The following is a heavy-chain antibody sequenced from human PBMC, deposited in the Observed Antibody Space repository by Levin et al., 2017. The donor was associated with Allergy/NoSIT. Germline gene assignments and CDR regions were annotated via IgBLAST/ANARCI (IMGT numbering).Heavy chain of an antibody. CDR2: IRNKVDSYAT. CDR3: TTTGDSLNY. D-gene: IGHD4-17*01. Sequence: QTGGSLRLSCAASGFTFSGSAIHWVRQASGKGLEWLGRIRNKVDSYATVYAASVKGRFTISRDDSKNTAFLQMNSLKTEDTAVYYCTTTGDSLNYWGQGTPVTVSS. V-gene: IGHV3-73*01. CDR1: GFTFSGSA. J-gene: IGHJ4*02.